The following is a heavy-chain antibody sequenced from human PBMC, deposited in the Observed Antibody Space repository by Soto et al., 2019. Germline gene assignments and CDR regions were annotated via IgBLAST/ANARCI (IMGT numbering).Heavy chain of an antibody. CDR3: ATSNYYDSSGYPPGGPYYYGMDV. CDR1: GYTLTELS. CDR2: FDPEDGET. J-gene: IGHJ6*02. Sequence: GASVKVSCKVSGYTLTELSMHWVRQAPGKGLEWMEGFDPEDGETIYAQKFQGRVTMTEDTSTDTAYMELRSLISEDTAVYYCATSNYYDSSGYPPGGPYYYGMDVWDQGTTDTVSS. V-gene: IGHV1-24*01. D-gene: IGHD3-22*01.